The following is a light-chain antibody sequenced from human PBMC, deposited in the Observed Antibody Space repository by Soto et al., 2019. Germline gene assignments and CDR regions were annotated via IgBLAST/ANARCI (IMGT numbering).Light chain of an antibody. CDR1: SSDVGSYNL. Sequence: QSALTQPASVSGSPGQSITISCTGTSSDVGSYNLVSWYQQHPGKAPKLMIYEGSKRPSGVSNRFSGSKSGNTASLTISGLQAEDEDEYYYCSYAGSSTIPLVFGTGTKLTVL. CDR3: CSYAGSSTIPLV. J-gene: IGLJ1*01. CDR2: EGS. V-gene: IGLV2-23*03.